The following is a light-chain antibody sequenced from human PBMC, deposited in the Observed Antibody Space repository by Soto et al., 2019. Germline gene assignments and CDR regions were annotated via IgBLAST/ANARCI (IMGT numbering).Light chain of an antibody. CDR2: WAS. V-gene: IGKV4-1*01. CDR3: QQYDTLPRT. CDR1: QSVLYSSNNKNH. J-gene: IGKJ2*01. Sequence: ETVMTQSPESLAVSLGERATINCKSSQSVLYSSNNKNHLAWYQQKPGQPPKLLIYWASTRESGVPDRFSGSGSGTDFTLTISSLQAEDVAVYYCQQYDTLPRTFGQWTKFEIK.